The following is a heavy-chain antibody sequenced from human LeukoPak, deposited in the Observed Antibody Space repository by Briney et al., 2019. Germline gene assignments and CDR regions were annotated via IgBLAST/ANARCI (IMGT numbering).Heavy chain of an antibody. CDR3: ARKSVVPAAISFDP. Sequence: SETPSLTCAVYGGSFSGYYWSWIRQPPGKGLEWIGEINHSGSTNYNPSLKSRVTISVDTSKNQFSLKLSSVTAADTAVYYCARKSVVPAAISFDPWGQGTLVTVSS. CDR1: GGSFSGYY. D-gene: IGHD2-2*02. J-gene: IGHJ5*02. V-gene: IGHV4-34*01. CDR2: INHSGST.